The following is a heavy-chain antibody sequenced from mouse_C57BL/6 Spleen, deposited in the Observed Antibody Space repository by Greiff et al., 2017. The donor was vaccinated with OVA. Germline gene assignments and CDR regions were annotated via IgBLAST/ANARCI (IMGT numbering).Heavy chain of an antibody. J-gene: IGHJ1*03. D-gene: IGHD1-1*01. CDR2: IWTGGGT. CDR1: GFSLTSYA. V-gene: IGHV2-9-1*01. Sequence: VQVVESGPGLVAPSQSLSITCTVSGFSLTSYAISWVRPPPCKGLEWLGVIWTGGGTNYNSALKSRLSISKDNSKSQVFLKMNSLQTDDTARYYCARKTYYYGSSYGYFDVWGTGTTVTVSS. CDR3: ARKTYYYGSSYGYFDV.